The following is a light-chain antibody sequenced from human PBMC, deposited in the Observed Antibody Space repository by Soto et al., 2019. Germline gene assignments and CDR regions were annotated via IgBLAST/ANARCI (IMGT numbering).Light chain of an antibody. J-gene: IGLJ2*01. CDR3: CSYVVSITSVK. V-gene: IGLV2-11*01. CDR1: SGDVGDYPF. CDR2: DVT. Sequence: QSALTQPRSVSGSPGQSVTISCTGTSGDVGDYPFVSWYQQHPGKGPKLIIYDVTKRPSGVPDRFSGSKSANTASLTISGLQAEDEADYFCCSYVVSITSVKFGGGTKLTVL.